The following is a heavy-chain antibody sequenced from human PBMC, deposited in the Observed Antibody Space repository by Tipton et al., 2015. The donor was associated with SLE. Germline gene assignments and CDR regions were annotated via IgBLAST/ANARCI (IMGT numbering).Heavy chain of an antibody. Sequence: TLSLTCNVSGGSINKYYWNWIRQSAGKGLEWIGRIYSSGTKDYNPSLKSRLSMSIDASTNQVSLRLSSVTAADTAVYYCARGSDGEYVRYFDVWGRGNLVTVSS. J-gene: IGHJ2*01. D-gene: IGHD4-17*01. CDR3: ARGSDGEYVRYFDV. CDR1: GGSINKYY. V-gene: IGHV4-4*07. CDR2: IYSSGTK.